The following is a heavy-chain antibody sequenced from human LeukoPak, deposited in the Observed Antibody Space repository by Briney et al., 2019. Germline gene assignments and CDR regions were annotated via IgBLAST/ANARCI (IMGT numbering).Heavy chain of an antibody. CDR3: AKGGHDFNPFYW. CDR1: GFTFSTYA. D-gene: IGHD2-15*01. V-gene: IGHV3-23*01. CDR2: IKGGGGDP. Sequence: GESLRLSCAASGFTFSTYAMGWVRQAPGKGLEWVSSIKGGGGDPFYADSVKGRFTISRDNSKNTLFLQLNSLRAEDTAVYRCAKGGHDFNPFYWWGQGTLVTVSS. J-gene: IGHJ4*02.